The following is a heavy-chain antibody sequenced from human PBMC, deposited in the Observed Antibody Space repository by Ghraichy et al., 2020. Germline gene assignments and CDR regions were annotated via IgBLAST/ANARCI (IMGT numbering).Heavy chain of an antibody. CDR2: IFPGDSDT. CDR1: GYIFTKYW. D-gene: IGHD6-19*01. J-gene: IGHJ6*03. CDR3: ARRRAVAGTAYYSMDV. Sequence: GESLNISCKASGYIFTKYWIGWVRQMPGKGLEWMGIIFPGDSDTRYSPSFQGQVTISADKSISTAYLHWSSLKTSDTAMYYCARRRAVAGTAYYSMDVWGKGTTVTVSS. V-gene: IGHV5-51*01.